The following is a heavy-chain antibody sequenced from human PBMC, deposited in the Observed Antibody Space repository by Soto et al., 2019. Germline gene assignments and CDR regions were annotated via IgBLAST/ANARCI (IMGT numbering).Heavy chain of an antibody. V-gene: IGHV4-59*01. D-gene: IGHD5-18*01. CDR1: GGSISSYY. CDR2: IYYSGST. CDR3: ARVDTAMVMGNWFDP. J-gene: IGHJ5*02. Sequence: SETLSLTCTVSGGSISSYYWSWIRQPPGKGLEWMGYIYYSGSTTYNPSLKSRVTISVDTSKNQFSLKLSSVTAADTAVYYCARVDTAMVMGNWFDPWGQGTLVTVSS.